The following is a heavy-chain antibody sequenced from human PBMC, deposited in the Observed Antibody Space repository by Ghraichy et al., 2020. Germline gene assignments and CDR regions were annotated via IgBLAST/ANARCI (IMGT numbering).Heavy chain of an antibody. Sequence: ASVKVSCKASGYTFTSYYMHWVRQAPGQGLEWMGIINPSGGSTSYAQKFQGRVTMTRDTSMSTVYMELSSLRSEDTAVYYCARLLYDYVWGPMGMDVWGQGTTVTVSS. CDR1: GYTFTSYY. CDR2: INPSGGST. J-gene: IGHJ6*02. V-gene: IGHV1-46*01. D-gene: IGHD3-16*01. CDR3: ARLLYDYVWGPMGMDV.